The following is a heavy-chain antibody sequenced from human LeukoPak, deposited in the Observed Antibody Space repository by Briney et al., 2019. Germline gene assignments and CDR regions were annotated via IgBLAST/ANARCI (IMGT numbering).Heavy chain of an antibody. V-gene: IGHV1-46*01. CDR3: ARVGSVYCSSSSCYGMGYYFDY. Sequence: GASVQVSCKASGYNLTSYYMHWVRQAPGQGLEWMGISNPSGGSTSYAQKFQGRVTMTRDMSTSTVYMELSSLRSEDTAVYYCARVGSVYCSSSSCYGMGYYFDYWGQGTLVTVSS. CDR2: SNPSGGST. CDR1: GYNLTSYY. D-gene: IGHD2-15*01. J-gene: IGHJ4*02.